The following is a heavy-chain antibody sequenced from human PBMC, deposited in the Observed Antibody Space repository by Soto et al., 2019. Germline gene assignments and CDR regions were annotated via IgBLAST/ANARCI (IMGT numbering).Heavy chain of an antibody. CDR2: INPSGGST. V-gene: IGHV1-46*01. CDR1: GYTFTSYY. Sequence: GASVKVSCNASGYTFTSYYMHWVRQAPGQGLEWMGIINPSGGSTSYAQKFQGRVTMTRDTSTSTVYMELSSLRSEDTAVYYCARDRSAAAATGYFDYWGQGTLVTVSS. CDR3: ARDRSAAAATGYFDY. J-gene: IGHJ4*02. D-gene: IGHD6-13*01.